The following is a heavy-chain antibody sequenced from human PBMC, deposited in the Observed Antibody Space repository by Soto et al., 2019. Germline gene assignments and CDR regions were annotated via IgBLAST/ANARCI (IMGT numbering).Heavy chain of an antibody. J-gene: IGHJ6*02. CDR3: ARKNSHRRYDFWSGYYYYYGMDV. CDR2: INPNGGGT. V-gene: IGHV1-2*04. CDR1: GYTFTGYY. Sequence: EASVKVSCKASGYTFTGYYMHWVRQAPGQGLEWMGWINPNGGGTNYAQKFQGWVTMTRDTSISTAYMELSRLRSDDTAVYYCARKNSHRRYDFWSGYYYYYGMDVWGQGTAVTVSS. D-gene: IGHD3-3*01.